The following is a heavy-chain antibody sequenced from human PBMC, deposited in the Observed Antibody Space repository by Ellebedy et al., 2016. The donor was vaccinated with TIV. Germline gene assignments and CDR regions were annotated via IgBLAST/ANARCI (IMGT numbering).Heavy chain of an antibody. CDR2: IYPGDSDT. Sequence: GESLKISXKGSGYSFTSYWIGWVRQMPGKGLEWMGIIYPGDSDTRYSPSFQGQVTISADKSISTAYLQWSSLKASDTAMYYCARLTERSTGLGDFDYWGQGTLVTVSS. CDR3: ARLTERSTGLGDFDY. J-gene: IGHJ4*02. CDR1: GYSFTSYW. D-gene: IGHD3-16*01. V-gene: IGHV5-51*01.